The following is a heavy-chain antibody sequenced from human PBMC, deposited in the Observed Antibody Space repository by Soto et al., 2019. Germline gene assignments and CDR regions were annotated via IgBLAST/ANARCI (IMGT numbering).Heavy chain of an antibody. CDR1: GFTFSSYS. CDR3: ARVRVAIAAAGDAFDI. Sequence: EVQLVESGGGLVKPGGSLRLSCAASGFTFSSYSMNWVRQAPGKGLESVSSISSSSSYIYYADSVKGRFTISRDNAKNSLYLQMNSLRAEDTAVYYCARVRVAIAAAGDAFDIWGQGTMVTVSS. CDR2: ISSSSSYI. D-gene: IGHD6-13*01. V-gene: IGHV3-21*01. J-gene: IGHJ3*02.